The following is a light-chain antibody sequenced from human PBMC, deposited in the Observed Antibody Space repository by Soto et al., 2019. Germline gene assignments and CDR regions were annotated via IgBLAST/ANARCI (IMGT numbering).Light chain of an antibody. J-gene: IGLJ3*02. CDR1: SSNIGSNY. CDR3: AAWDDSLSGRWV. V-gene: IGLV1-47*02. Sequence: QSVLTQPPSASGTPGQRVTIYCSGSSSNIGSNYVYWYQQLPGTAPKLLIYTNNQRPSGVPDRFSGSKSGTSASLAISGLRSEDEADYYCAAWDDSLSGRWVFGGGTKLTVL. CDR2: TNN.